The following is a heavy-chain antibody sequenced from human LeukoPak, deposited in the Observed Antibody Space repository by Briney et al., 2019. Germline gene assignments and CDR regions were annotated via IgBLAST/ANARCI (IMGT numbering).Heavy chain of an antibody. J-gene: IGHJ4*02. Sequence: PSETLSLTCTVSSASITSSPYFWGWIRHSPGKGLEWIGSISYSGTTYYNPSLKSRVTISVDTFKNQFSLKLNSVTAADTAVFYCAANSADYNTLGSSYKVWGQGTLVTVSS. D-gene: IGHD3-10*01. CDR2: ISYSGTT. CDR3: AANSADYNTLGSSYKV. V-gene: IGHV4-39*01. CDR1: SASITSSPYF.